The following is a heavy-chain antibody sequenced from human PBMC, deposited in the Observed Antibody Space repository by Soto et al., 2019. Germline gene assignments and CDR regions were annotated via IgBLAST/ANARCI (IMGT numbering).Heavy chain of an antibody. D-gene: IGHD2-2*02. Sequence: PSETLSLTCTVSGGSISSYYWSWIRQPPGKGLGWIGYIYYSGSTNYNPSLKSRVTISVGTSKNQFSLKLSSVTAADTAVYYCVRHGCSSTSCYIEMDVWGKGTTVTVSS. J-gene: IGHJ6*04. CDR1: GGSISSYY. V-gene: IGHV4-59*08. CDR2: IYYSGST. CDR3: VRHGCSSTSCYIEMDV.